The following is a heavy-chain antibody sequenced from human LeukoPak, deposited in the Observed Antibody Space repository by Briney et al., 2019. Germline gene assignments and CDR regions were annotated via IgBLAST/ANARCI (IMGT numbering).Heavy chain of an antibody. CDR2: IIPIFGTA. CDR3: ARGTSAYYYDSSGYYHLDY. Sequence: SVKVSCKASGGTFSSYAISWVRQAPGQGLEWMGGIIPIFGTANYAQKFQGRVTITADKSTSTAYMELSSLRSEDTAVYYCARGTSAYYYDSSGYYHLDYWGQGTLVTVSS. CDR1: GGTFSSYA. D-gene: IGHD3-22*01. J-gene: IGHJ4*02. V-gene: IGHV1-69*06.